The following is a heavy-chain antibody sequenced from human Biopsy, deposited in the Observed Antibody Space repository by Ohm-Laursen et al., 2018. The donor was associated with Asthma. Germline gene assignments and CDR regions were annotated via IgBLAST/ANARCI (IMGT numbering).Heavy chain of an antibody. Sequence: SVKVSCKSLGGTFNTYVIGWVRQAPGQGLEWMGWINTVFGTTTYPQKFQDRVTITADDSTSTVYMELSSLRSEDTAVYYCARKAGSCISRTCYSLDFWGQGTLVTVSS. CDR2: INTVFGTT. CDR1: GGTFNTYV. V-gene: IGHV1-69*13. CDR3: ARKAGSCISRTCYSLDF. J-gene: IGHJ4*02. D-gene: IGHD2-2*01.